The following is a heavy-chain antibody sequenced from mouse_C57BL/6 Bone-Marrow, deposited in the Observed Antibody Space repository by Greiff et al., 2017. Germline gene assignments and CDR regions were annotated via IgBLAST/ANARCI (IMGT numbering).Heavy chain of an antibody. V-gene: IGHV14-4*01. Sequence: EVQLLQSGAELVRPGASVKLSCTASGFNIKDDYMHWVKQRPEQGLEWIGWIAPENGDTEYASKFQGKATIPADTSSNTAYLQLSSLTSEDTAVYYCTTSYYGSSSYFDYWGQGTTLTVSS. CDR2: IAPENGDT. CDR1: GFNIKDDY. D-gene: IGHD1-1*01. CDR3: TTSYYGSSSYFDY. J-gene: IGHJ2*01.